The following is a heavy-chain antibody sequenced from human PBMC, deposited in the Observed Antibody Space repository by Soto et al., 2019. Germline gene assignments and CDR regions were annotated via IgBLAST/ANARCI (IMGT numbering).Heavy chain of an antibody. CDR3: PHRPYYYQYGWFDP. J-gene: IGHJ5*02. V-gene: IGHV2-5*02. D-gene: IGHD3-16*01. CDR1: GFSLTTRGVG. Sequence: QITLKESGPTLVKPTQTLTLTCTFSGFSLTTRGVGVGWIRQPPGKALECLALIYWDDDKRYSPSLQSRLSIXEXIXKHQVVLPIPTVDPVDTATYYCPHRPYYYQYGWFDPWGQGTLVSVSS. CDR2: IYWDDDK.